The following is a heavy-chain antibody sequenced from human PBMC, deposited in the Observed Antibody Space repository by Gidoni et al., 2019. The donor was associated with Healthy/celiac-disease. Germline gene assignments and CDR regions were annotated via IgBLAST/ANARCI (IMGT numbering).Heavy chain of an antibody. V-gene: IGHV3-30*03. Sequence: QVQLVESGGGVVQPGRSRRLSCSASGVTFSSYGMHWVRQAPGKGLEWVAVISYDGSNKYYADSVKGRFTISRDNSKNTLYLQMNSLRAEDTAVYYCFRARRSAGGDYWGQGTLVTVSS. CDR1: GVTFSSYG. J-gene: IGHJ4*02. CDR3: FRARRSAGGDY. CDR2: ISYDGSNK. D-gene: IGHD6-6*01.